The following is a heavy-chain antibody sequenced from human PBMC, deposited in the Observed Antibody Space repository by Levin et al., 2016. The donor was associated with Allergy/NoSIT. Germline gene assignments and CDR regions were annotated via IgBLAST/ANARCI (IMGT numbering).Heavy chain of an antibody. V-gene: IGHV4-39*01. CDR2: IYYSGST. D-gene: IGHD6-19*01. J-gene: IGHJ6*02. Sequence: WIRQPPGKGLEWIGSIYYSGSTYYNPSLKSRVTISVDTSKNQFSLKLSSVTAADTAVYYCARLEYSSGWYEIYYYYGMDVWGQGTTVTVSS. CDR3: ARLEYSSGWYEIYYYYGMDV.